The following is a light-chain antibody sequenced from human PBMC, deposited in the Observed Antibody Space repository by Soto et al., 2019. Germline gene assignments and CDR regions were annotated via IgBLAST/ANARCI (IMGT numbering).Light chain of an antibody. CDR3: LQDINYPWT. V-gene: IGKV1-6*01. CDR1: QNIRNW. Sequence: VTITCRASQNIRNWLAWYQQKPGKPPKVLIYGASNLQSGVPPRFSGSGSGTDFTLAISSLQPEDSATYYCLQDINYPWTFGQGTKVDIK. CDR2: GAS. J-gene: IGKJ1*01.